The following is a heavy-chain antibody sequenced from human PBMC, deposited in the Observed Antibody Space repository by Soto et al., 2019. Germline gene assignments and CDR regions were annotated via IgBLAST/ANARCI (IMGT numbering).Heavy chain of an antibody. CDR2: MSPNSGNT. Sequence: QVQLLQAGAEVKKPGASVKVSCKTSGYTFNRYDINWVRQAPGQGLEWMGRMSPNSGNTASAQRFQGRLTMTRDTSATTAYMELISLKSEDTAVYYCARGAGFSGYDFLDSWGQGTLVTVSS. CDR1: GYTFNRYD. J-gene: IGHJ4*02. V-gene: IGHV1-8*01. CDR3: ARGAGFSGYDFLDS. D-gene: IGHD5-12*01.